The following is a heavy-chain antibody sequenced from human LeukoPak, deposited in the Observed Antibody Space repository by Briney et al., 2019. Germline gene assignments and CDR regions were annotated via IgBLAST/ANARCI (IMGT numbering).Heavy chain of an antibody. J-gene: IGHJ5*02. CDR3: ARGSVRGWFDP. CDR1: GFTFSSYS. V-gene: IGHV3-48*04. Sequence: GGSLRLSCAASGFTFSSYSMNWVRQAPGKGLEWVSYISSSSSTIYYADSVKGRFTISRDNAKNSLYLQMNSLRAEDTAVYYCARGSVRGWFDPWGQGTLVTVSS. D-gene: IGHD3-3*01. CDR2: ISSSSSTI.